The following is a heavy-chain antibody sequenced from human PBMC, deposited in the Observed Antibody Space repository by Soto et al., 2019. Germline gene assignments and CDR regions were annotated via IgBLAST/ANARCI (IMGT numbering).Heavy chain of an antibody. CDR2: INAGNGNT. J-gene: IGHJ4*02. CDR1: GYTFTSYA. CDR3: ARGYDILTGPDD. D-gene: IGHD3-9*01. V-gene: IGHV1-3*01. Sequence: ASVKVSCKASGYTFTSYAMHWVRQAPGQRLEWMGWINAGNGNTKYSQKFQGRVTITRDTSASTAYMELSSLRSEDTAVYYCARGYDILTGPDDWGQGTLVTVSS.